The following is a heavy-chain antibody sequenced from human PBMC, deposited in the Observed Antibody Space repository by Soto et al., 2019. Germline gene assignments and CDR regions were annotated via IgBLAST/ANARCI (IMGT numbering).Heavy chain of an antibody. D-gene: IGHD2-15*01. J-gene: IGHJ5*02. V-gene: IGHV4-4*02. CDR1: SGSISSSNW. CDR3: ARVNCSGGSCYFGWFDP. CDR2: IYLSGST. Sequence: PSETLSLTCAVSSGSISSSNWWSWVRQPPGKGLEWIGEIYLSGSTNYNPSLKSRVTISVDKSKNQFSLKLSSVTAADTAVYYCARVNCSGGSCYFGWFDPWGQGTLVTVSS.